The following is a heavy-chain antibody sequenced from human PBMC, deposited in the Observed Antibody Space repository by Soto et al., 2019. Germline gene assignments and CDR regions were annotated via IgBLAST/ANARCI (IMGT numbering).Heavy chain of an antibody. CDR3: ARGESGCYYDSSGYCWTVMDV. D-gene: IGHD3-22*01. Sequence: QVQLVQSGAEVKKPGSSVKVSCKASGGTFSSYAISWVRQAPGQGLEWMGGIIPIFGTANYAQKFQGRVTITADESTSTAYMELSSLRSEDTAVYYCARGESGCYYDSSGYCWTVMDVWGPGNTVTVSS. V-gene: IGHV1-69*01. CDR1: GGTFSSYA. J-gene: IGHJ6*02. CDR2: IIPIFGTA.